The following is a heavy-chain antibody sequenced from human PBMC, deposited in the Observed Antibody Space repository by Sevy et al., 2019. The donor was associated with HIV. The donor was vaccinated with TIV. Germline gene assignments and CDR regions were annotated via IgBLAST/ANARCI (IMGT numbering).Heavy chain of an antibody. CDR2: IYYSGST. Sequence: SETLSLTCTVSGGSISSSSYYWGWIRQPPGKGLEWIGSIYYSGSTYYNPSLKSRVTISVDTSKNQFSLKLSSVTAADTAVYYCARYGTYYDFWSGYYFDYWGQGTLVTVSS. CDR3: ARYGTYYDFWSGYYFDY. D-gene: IGHD3-3*01. CDR1: GGSISSSSYY. V-gene: IGHV4-39*01. J-gene: IGHJ4*02.